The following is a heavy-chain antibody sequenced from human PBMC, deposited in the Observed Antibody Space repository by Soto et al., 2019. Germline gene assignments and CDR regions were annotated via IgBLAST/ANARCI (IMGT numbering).Heavy chain of an antibody. CDR1: GGSFSGYY. D-gene: IGHD3-10*01. CDR2: IIHSGST. CDR3: ARGFGTLVRGIIREYSGMDV. Sequence: QVQLQQWGAGLLKPSETLSLTCAVYGGSFSGYYWSWIRQPPGKGLEWIGEIIHSGSTKYNPSLQSLVTISVDSSKNHSSLRPSAVTAADTAVFYCARGFGTLVRGIIREYSGMDVWGQGPTVTVSS. J-gene: IGHJ6*02. V-gene: IGHV4-34*01.